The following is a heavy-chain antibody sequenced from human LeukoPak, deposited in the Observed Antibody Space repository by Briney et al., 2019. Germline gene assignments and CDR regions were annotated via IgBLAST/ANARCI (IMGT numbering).Heavy chain of an antibody. D-gene: IGHD7-27*01. CDR1: GFTFSSYE. CDR3: AGHNPNWGSQGY. Sequence: GGSLRLSCAASGFTFSSYEMNWVRQAPGKGLEWVSYISSSGSTIYYADSVKGRFTISRDNAKNSLYLQMNGLRAEDTAVYYCAGHNPNWGSQGYWGQGTLVTVSS. J-gene: IGHJ4*02. CDR2: ISSSGSTI. V-gene: IGHV3-48*03.